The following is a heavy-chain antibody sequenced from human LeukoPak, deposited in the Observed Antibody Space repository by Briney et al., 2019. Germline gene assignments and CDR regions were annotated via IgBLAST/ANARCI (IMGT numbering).Heavy chain of an antibody. Sequence: GGSLRLSCAASGFTFSTYWMSWVRQAPGKGLEWVANIKEDGSEKYYVDSVKGRFTISRDNAKNSLYLQMNSLRAEDTAVYYCAKDGSSRGDFDYYYYMDVWGKGTTVTVSS. CDR1: GFTFSTYW. J-gene: IGHJ6*03. V-gene: IGHV3-7*01. CDR3: AKDGSSRGDFDYYYYMDV. CDR2: IKEDGSEK. D-gene: IGHD6-13*01.